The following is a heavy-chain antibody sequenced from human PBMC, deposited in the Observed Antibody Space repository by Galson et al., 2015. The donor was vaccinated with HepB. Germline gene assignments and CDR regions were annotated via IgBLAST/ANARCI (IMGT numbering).Heavy chain of an antibody. V-gene: IGHV1-8*01. CDR3: TRDAVRKYCNNGVCYPLGEELRFDP. J-gene: IGHJ5*02. CDR1: GYTFTSYQ. Sequence: SVKVSCKASGYTFTSYQINWVRQATGKGLEWMGWMNPNTGNTDYAQKFQGRVTMTRSTSISTAYMELSNLRSEDTAVYFCTRDAVRKYCNNGVCYPLGEELRFDPWGQGTLVTVSS. CDR2: MNPNTGNT. D-gene: IGHD2-8*01.